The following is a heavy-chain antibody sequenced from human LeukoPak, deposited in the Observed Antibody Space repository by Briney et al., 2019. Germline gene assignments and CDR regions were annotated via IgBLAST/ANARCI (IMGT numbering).Heavy chain of an antibody. V-gene: IGHV3-30*04. D-gene: IGHD3-3*01. CDR3: ASAHFFGVVPLDY. Sequence: GGSLRLSCAASGFTFSSYAMHWVRQAPGKGLEWVAVISYDGSNKYYADSVKGRFTISRDNSKNTLYLQMNSLRAEDTAVYYCASAHFFGVVPLDYWAQGTLVTVSS. J-gene: IGHJ4*02. CDR2: ISYDGSNK. CDR1: GFTFSSYA.